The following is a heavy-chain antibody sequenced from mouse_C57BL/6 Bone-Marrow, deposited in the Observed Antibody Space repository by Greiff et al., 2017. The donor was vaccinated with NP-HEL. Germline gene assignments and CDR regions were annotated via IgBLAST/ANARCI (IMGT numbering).Heavy chain of an antibody. Sequence: LEESGAELVRPGTSVKVSCKASGYAFTNYLIEWVKQRPGQGLEWIGVINPGSGGTNYNEKFKGKATLTADKSSSTAYMQLSSLTSEDSAVYFCARWDYYYGSSFAYWGQGTLVTVSA. J-gene: IGHJ3*01. CDR3: ARWDYYYGSSFAY. CDR1: GYAFTNYL. V-gene: IGHV1-54*01. D-gene: IGHD1-1*01. CDR2: INPGSGGT.